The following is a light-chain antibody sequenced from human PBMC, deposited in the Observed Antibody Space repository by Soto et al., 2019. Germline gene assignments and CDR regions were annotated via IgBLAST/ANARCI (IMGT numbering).Light chain of an antibody. CDR2: SAS. V-gene: IGKV1-27*01. J-gene: IGKJ5*01. CDR3: QNFNTAPLT. Sequence: DIQMTQSPSSLSASVGDRVTITCRASQDISVYLAWYQQKPGKVPKLLIYSASTLQSGVPSRFSGSGSGTDFPLTISSLQHEDVATYYCQNFNTAPLTFGQGTRLEIK. CDR1: QDISVY.